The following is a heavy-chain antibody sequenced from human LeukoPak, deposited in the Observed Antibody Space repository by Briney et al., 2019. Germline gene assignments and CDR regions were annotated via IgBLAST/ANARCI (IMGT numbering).Heavy chain of an antibody. CDR2: IKPDGTEK. CDR3: AKDNSRLVTLYHYYYYGMDV. J-gene: IGHJ6*02. D-gene: IGHD4-23*01. CDR1: GFTFSNYW. Sequence: GGSLRLSCAASGFTFSNYWMSWVRQAPGKGLEWVANIKPDGTEKYYVDSVKGRFTISRDNSKNTLYLQMNSLRAEDTAVYYCAKDNSRLVTLYHYYYYGMDVWGQGTTVTVSS. V-gene: IGHV3-7*03.